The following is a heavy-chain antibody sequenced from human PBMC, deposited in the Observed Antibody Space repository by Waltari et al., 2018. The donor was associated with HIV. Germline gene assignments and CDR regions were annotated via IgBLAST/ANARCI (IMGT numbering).Heavy chain of an antibody. J-gene: IGHJ6*04. CDR1: GFNFNLYS. V-gene: IGHV3-48*01. CDR2: ISSDSNTI. D-gene: IGHD3-3*01. Sequence: EVQLLESGGGLVKPGGSLRLSCAASGFNFNLYSMNWVRQAPGKGLEWGSFISSDSNTIYYSDSVKGLFTITRDKAKNTLFLHMNSPRVDDTAVYYWASSSPPLLFDFGSGHPSEYQYGMYVWGNGTTVIVSS. CDR3: ASSSPPLLFDFGSGHPSEYQYGMYV.